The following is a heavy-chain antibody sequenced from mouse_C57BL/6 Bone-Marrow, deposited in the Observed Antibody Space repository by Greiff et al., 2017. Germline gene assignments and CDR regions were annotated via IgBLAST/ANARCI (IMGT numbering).Heavy chain of an antibody. V-gene: IGHV1-55*01. CDR1: GYTFTSYW. D-gene: IGHD2-4*01. CDR3: ALYDYAWCAY. CDR2: IYPGSGST. J-gene: IGHJ3*01. Sequence: QVQLQQPGAELVKPGASVTMSCKASGYTFTSYWLTWVKQRPGQGLEWIGDIYPGSGSTNYNEKFKRKATLPVAPSSSTAYRQLSSLTSADSAVYDWALYDYAWCAYWGQGTLVTVSA.